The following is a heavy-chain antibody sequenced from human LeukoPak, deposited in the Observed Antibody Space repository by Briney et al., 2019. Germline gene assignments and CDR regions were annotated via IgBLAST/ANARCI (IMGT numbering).Heavy chain of an antibody. Sequence: SETLSLTCTVSSGSISTSNYYWGWVRQPPGKALEWIGNIFYSGSTYYNPSLKSRVTISVDTSKNQFSLKLSSVTAADTAVYYCATLTTPGWFNPWGQGTLVTVSS. CDR1: SGSISTSNYY. J-gene: IGHJ5*02. V-gene: IGHV4-39*07. CDR3: ATLTTPGWFNP. D-gene: IGHD1-1*01. CDR2: IFYSGST.